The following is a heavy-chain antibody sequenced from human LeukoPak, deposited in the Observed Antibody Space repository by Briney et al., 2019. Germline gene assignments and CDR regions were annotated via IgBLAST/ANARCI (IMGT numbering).Heavy chain of an antibody. D-gene: IGHD3-22*01. CDR3: AKAGSSGYPPNVEQ. CDR2: ITGSGGNT. CDR1: GFIFSSYS. J-gene: IGHJ4*02. V-gene: IGHV3-23*01. Sequence: GGSLRLSCAASGFIFSSYSMSWVRQAPGKGLEWVSVITGSGGNTYFADSVKGRFTISKDNSKNTVYLQMSSLRVDDTAVYYCAKAGSSGYPPNVEQWGQGTQVTVSS.